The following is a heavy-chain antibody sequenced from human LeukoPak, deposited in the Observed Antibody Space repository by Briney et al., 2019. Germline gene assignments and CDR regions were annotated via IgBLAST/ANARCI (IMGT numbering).Heavy chain of an antibody. J-gene: IGHJ6*03. CDR1: GGTFSNYA. CDR3: ARGRGNNYFYYMDV. V-gene: IGHV1-69*05. D-gene: IGHD3-16*01. CDR2: VVPLFNTA. Sequence: SVKVSCKASGGTFSNYAISWVRQAPGQGLEWMGGVVPLFNTAKYAQKLQGRVTITTDESTNTAFMELSSLRSDDTAVYYCARGRGNNYFYYMDVWGKGTTVTVSS.